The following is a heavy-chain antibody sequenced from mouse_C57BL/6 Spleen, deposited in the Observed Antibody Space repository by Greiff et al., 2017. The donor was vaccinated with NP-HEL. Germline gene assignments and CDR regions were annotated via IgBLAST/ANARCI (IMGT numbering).Heavy chain of an antibody. D-gene: IGHD2-4*01. J-gene: IGHJ3*01. Sequence: EVKLVESGGGLVKPGGSLKLSCAASGFTFSSYAMSWVRQTPEKRLEWVATISDGGSYTYYPDNVKGRFTISRDNAKNNLYLQMSHLKSEDTAMYYCASDSGPLYYDYLWFAYWGQGTLVTVSA. CDR2: ISDGGSYT. CDR1: GFTFSSYA. V-gene: IGHV5-4*03. CDR3: ASDSGPLYYDYLWFAY.